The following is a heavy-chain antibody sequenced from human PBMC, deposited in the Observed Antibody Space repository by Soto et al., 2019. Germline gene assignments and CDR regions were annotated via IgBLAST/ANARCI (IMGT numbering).Heavy chain of an antibody. CDR2: ICYDGSNK. CDR3: AKDGGYSGVSDY. V-gene: IGHV3-30*18. Sequence: GGSLRLSCAASGFTFSSYGMHWVRQAPGKGLVWVAVICYDGSNKYYADSVKGRFTISRDNSKNTLYLQMNSLRAEDTAVYYCAKDGGYSGVSDYRGQGTLVTVSS. D-gene: IGHD6-25*01. CDR1: GFTFSSYG. J-gene: IGHJ4*02.